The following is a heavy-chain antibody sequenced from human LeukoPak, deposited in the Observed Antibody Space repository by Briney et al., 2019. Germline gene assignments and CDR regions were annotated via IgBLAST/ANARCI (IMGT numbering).Heavy chain of an antibody. D-gene: IGHD2-2*01. CDR1: GFTFSDYY. Sequence: GGSLRLSCAASGFTFSDYYMSWIRQAPGKGLEWVSYISSSGSTIYYADSVKGRFIISGDNAKNSLYLQMNSLRAEDTAVYYCARDIVVVPAAMDVWGQGTTVTVSS. J-gene: IGHJ6*02. CDR2: ISSSGSTI. CDR3: ARDIVVVPAAMDV. V-gene: IGHV3-11*01.